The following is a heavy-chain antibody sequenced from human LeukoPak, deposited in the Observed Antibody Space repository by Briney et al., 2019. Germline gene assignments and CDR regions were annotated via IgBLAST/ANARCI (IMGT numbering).Heavy chain of an antibody. D-gene: IGHD6-19*01. J-gene: IGHJ4*02. CDR3: AKRSGWNYFDY. CDR1: GGTFSSYA. CDR2: IIPIFGTA. Sequence: ASVKASCKASGGTFSSYAISWVRQAPGQGLEWMGGIIPIFGTANYAQKFQGRVTITTDESTSTAYMELSSLRSEDTAVYYCAKRSGWNYFDYWGQGTLVTVSS. V-gene: IGHV1-69*05.